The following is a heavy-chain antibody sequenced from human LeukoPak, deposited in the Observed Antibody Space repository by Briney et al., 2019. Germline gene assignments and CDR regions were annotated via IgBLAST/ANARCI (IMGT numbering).Heavy chain of an antibody. Sequence: SETLSLTCTVSGGSISSYYWSWIWQPPGKGLEWIGYIYYSGSTNYNPSLKSRVTISVDTSKNQFSLKLSSVTAADTAVYYCARDGETTPGIEWGQGTLVTVSS. CDR2: IYYSGST. V-gene: IGHV4-59*01. J-gene: IGHJ4*02. D-gene: IGHD3-10*01. CDR3: ARDGETTPGIE. CDR1: GGSISSYY.